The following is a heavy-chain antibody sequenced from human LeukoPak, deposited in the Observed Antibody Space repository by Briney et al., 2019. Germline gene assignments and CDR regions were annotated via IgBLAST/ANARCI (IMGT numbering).Heavy chain of an antibody. CDR3: ATHGDYDYVWGSYRLDY. V-gene: IGHV3-23*01. D-gene: IGHD3-16*02. Sequence: GGSLRLSCAASGFTFSSYAMSWVRQAPGKGLEWVSAISGSGGSTYYADSVKGRFTISRDNSKNTLYLQMNSLRAEDTAVYYCATHGDYDYVWGSYRLDYWGQGTLVTVSS. CDR1: GFTFSSYA. J-gene: IGHJ4*02. CDR2: ISGSGGST.